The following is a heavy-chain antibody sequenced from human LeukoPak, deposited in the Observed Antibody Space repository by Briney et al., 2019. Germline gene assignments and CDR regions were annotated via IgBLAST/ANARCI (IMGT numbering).Heavy chain of an antibody. V-gene: IGHV4-59*11. J-gene: IGHJ5*01. CDR1: GGSITNHF. D-gene: IGHD3-10*01. Sequence: SETLSLTCSVSGGSITNHFWSWIRQPPGKGLEWIGYIHYSGSTNYNPSLKSRVTISPDTSKNQLFLKLNSVTAADTAVYYCARLVWLGESPGSWFDSWGQGTLVTVSS. CDR2: IHYSGST. CDR3: ARLVWLGESPGSWFDS.